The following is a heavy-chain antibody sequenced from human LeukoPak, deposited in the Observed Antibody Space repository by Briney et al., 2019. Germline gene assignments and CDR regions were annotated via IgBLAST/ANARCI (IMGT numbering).Heavy chain of an antibody. Sequence: GGSLRLSCAASGFTFSSYAMSWVRQAPGKGLEWVSAISGSGGSTYYADSVKGRFTISRDNSKNTLYLQMGSLRAEDMAVYYCARGGYYDSSGYLSDWGQGTLVTVSS. CDR2: ISGSGGST. J-gene: IGHJ4*02. D-gene: IGHD3-22*01. V-gene: IGHV3-23*01. CDR1: GFTFSSYA. CDR3: ARGGYYDSSGYLSD.